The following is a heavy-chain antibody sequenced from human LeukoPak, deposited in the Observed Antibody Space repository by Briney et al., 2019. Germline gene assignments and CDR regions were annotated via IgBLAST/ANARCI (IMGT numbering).Heavy chain of an antibody. CDR3: AKQSAGSAAWYSLHYDF. Sequence: GGSLRLSCAASGFNFANHAMSWVRQTPGKGLEWVSAISGGGDITYYADSVTGRFTISRDNSKDTLYLQMNGLRAEDTAVYFCAKQSAGSAAWYSLHYDFWGQGTLVTVSS. CDR1: GFNFANHA. J-gene: IGHJ4*02. V-gene: IGHV3-23*01. CDR2: ISGGGDIT. D-gene: IGHD6-13*01.